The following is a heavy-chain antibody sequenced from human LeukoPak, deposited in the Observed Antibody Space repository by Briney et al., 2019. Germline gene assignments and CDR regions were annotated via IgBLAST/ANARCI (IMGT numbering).Heavy chain of an antibody. J-gene: IGHJ5*02. CDR3: ARAQDSGIMIFGVVKGWFDP. D-gene: IGHD3-3*01. V-gene: IGHV3-48*04. CDR2: ISSSSSSI. CDR1: GFIFNYYS. Sequence: PGGSLRLSCAASGFIFNYYSMNWVRQAPGKGLEWVSYISSSSSSIYYADSVKGRFNISRDNAKNSLYLQMNSLRTEDTAVYYCARAQDSGIMIFGVVKGWFDPWGQGTLVTVSS.